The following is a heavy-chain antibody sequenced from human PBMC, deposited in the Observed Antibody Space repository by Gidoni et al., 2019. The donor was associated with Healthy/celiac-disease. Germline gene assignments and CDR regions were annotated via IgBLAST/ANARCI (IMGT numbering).Heavy chain of an antibody. CDR3: AREHSTLAFDI. J-gene: IGHJ3*02. D-gene: IGHD3-3*02. CDR2: IWYDGSNK. CDR1: GFTFRSYG. V-gene: IGHV3-33*01. Sequence: QVQLVASGGGVVQPGRSLRLSCAASGFTFRSYGMHWVRQAPGKGLEWVAVIWYDGSNKYYADSVKGRFTISRDNSKNTLYLQMNSLRAEDTAVYYCAREHSTLAFDIWGQGTMVTVTS.